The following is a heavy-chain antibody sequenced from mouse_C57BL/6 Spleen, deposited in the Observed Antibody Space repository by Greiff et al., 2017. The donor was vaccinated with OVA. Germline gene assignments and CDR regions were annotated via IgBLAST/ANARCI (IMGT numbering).Heavy chain of an antibody. Sequence: EVQVVESGPGLVKPSQSLSLTCSVTGYSITSGYYWNWIRQFPGNKLEWMGYISYDGSNNYNPSLKNRISITRDTSKNQFFLKLNSVTTEDTATYYCARRGIREAMDYWGQGTSVTVSS. CDR2: ISYDGSN. CDR3: ARRGIREAMDY. D-gene: IGHD2-4*01. J-gene: IGHJ4*01. CDR1: GYSITSGYY. V-gene: IGHV3-6*01.